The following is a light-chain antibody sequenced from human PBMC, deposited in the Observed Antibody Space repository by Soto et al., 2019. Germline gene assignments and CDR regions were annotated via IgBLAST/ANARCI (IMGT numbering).Light chain of an antibody. J-gene: IGLJ3*02. CDR2: EGS. CDR3: CSYAGSSTWV. V-gene: IGLV2-23*01. CDR1: SSDVGNYNL. Sequence: QSALTQPASVSGSPGQSITISCTGTSSDVGNYNLVSWYQQHPGKAPKLMIYEGSKRPSGVSNRFSGSTSGNTASLTISGLQAEDEADYYCCSYAGSSTWVFGGGTKVTVL.